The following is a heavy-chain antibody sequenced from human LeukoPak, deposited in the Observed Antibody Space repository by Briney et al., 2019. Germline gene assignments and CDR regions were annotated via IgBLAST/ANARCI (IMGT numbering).Heavy chain of an antibody. CDR3: ARHPDYYGSG. Sequence: SETLSLTCTVAGGSLSSSTWWNWVRQPPGKGLEWIGQIYHSGTTNYNPSLKSRVSISVDESKNQFSLNLTSVTAADTAVYFCARHPDYYGSGWGQGIQVTVSS. D-gene: IGHD3-10*01. J-gene: IGHJ4*02. CDR1: GGSLSSSTW. CDR2: IYHSGTT. V-gene: IGHV4-4*02.